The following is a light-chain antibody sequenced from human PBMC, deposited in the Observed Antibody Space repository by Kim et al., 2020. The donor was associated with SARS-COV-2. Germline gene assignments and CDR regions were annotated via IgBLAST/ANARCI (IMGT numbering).Light chain of an antibody. CDR1: SLRSYY. CDR3: NSRDSSGQYV. CDR2: GKN. V-gene: IGLV3-19*01. J-gene: IGLJ1*01. Sequence: SSELTQDPAVSVALGQTVRITCQGDSLRSYYASWYQQKPGQAPVLVIYGKNNRPSGIPDRFSGSSSGNTASLTITGAQAEDEADYYCNSRDSSGQYVFGTGTKVTVL.